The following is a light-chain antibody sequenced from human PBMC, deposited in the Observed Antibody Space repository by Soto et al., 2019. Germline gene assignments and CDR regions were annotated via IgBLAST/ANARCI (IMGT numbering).Light chain of an antibody. J-gene: IGLJ1*01. CDR1: SGSIASNF. Sequence: QSVSESPGKTVAISCTGSSGSIASNFVQWYQQRPGSAPTAVIYEHYQRPYGVPDRFSGSIDSSSNSASLTISGLKTEDEADYYCQSYDGNNYVFGTGTKLTVL. V-gene: IGLV6-57*02. CDR2: EHY. CDR3: QSYDGNNYV.